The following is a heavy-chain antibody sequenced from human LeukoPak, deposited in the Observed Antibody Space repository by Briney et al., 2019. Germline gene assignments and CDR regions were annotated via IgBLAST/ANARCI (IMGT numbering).Heavy chain of an antibody. CDR1: GYSISSGYY. J-gene: IGHJ6*03. CDR2: IYHSGST. CDR3: ARAPKSSTRITMRNYYYMDV. V-gene: IGHV4-38-2*02. Sequence: SETLSLTCTVSGYSISSGYYWGWIRQPPGKRLEWIGSIYHSGSTYYNPSLKSRVTISVDTSKNQFSLKLSSVTAADTAVYYCARAPKSSTRITMRNYYYMDVWGKGTTVTVSS. D-gene: IGHD3-10*01.